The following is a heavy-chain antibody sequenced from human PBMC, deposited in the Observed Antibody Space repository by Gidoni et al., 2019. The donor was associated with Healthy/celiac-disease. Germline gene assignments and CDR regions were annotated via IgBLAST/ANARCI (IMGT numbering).Heavy chain of an antibody. CDR3: GHLGYCSGGSCPTDAFDI. Sequence: QVQLVESGGGLVKPGGSLRLSCAASGFTFSDYYISWIRQAPGKGPEWVSYISSSGSTIYYADSVKGRFTISRDNAKNSLYLQMNSLRAEDTAVYYCGHLGYCSGGSCPTDAFDIWGQGTMVTVSS. D-gene: IGHD2-15*01. CDR1: GFTFSDYY. CDR2: ISSSGSTI. J-gene: IGHJ3*02. V-gene: IGHV3-11*01.